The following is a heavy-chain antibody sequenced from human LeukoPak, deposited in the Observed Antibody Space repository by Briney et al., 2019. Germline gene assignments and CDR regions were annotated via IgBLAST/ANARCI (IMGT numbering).Heavy chain of an antibody. Sequence: ASVKVSCKAPGYTFTSYGISWVRQAPGQGLEWIGWISAYNGNTNYAQKLQGRVTITTDTSTSTAYMEMRSLRSDDTAVYYRARDTMVRGVITKFDYWGQGTLVTVSS. CDR3: ARDTMVRGVITKFDY. V-gene: IGHV1-18*01. J-gene: IGHJ4*02. D-gene: IGHD3-10*01. CDR1: GYTFTSYG. CDR2: ISAYNGNT.